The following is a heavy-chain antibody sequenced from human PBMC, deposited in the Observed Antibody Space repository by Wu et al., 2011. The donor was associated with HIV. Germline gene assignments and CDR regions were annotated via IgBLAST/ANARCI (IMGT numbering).Heavy chain of an antibody. CDR1: GYTFTAYY. CDR2: INPNTGGT. J-gene: IGHJ3*02. CDR3: ARASASNDAFDI. Sequence: QVQLVQSGAEVKKPGASVKVSCKASGYTFTAYYMHWVRQAPGQGLECMGWINPNTGGTNYAQKFQGSVTMTRDTSISTAYMELSRLRSDDTAVYYCARASASNDAFDIWAKGQWSPSL. D-gene: IGHD2-2*01. V-gene: IGHV1-2*02.